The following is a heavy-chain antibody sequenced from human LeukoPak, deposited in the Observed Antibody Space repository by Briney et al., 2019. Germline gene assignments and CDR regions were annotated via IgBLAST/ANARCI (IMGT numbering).Heavy chain of an antibody. D-gene: IGHD5-24*01. Sequence: GASVKVSCKASGYTFTGYYMHWVRQAPGQGLEWMGWIIPNSGGTNYAQKFQGRVTMTRDTSISTAYMELSRLRSDDTAVYYCARVGVEMATIYAFDIWGQGTMVTVSS. CDR2: IIPNSGGT. CDR3: ARVGVEMATIYAFDI. V-gene: IGHV1-2*02. J-gene: IGHJ3*02. CDR1: GYTFTGYY.